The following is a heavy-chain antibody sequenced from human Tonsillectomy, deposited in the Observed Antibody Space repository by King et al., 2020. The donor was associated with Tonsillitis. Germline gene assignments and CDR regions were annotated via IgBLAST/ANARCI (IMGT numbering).Heavy chain of an antibody. Sequence: VQLQESGPGLVKPSETLSLTCTFSGGSVSSGSYYWSWIRQPPGKGLEWIGYIYYSGSTNYNPSLKSRVTISLDTSKNQFSLKLSSVTAADTAVYYCARVYYDILTGYSPQGWLDPWGQGTLVTVSS. CDR3: ARVYYDILTGYSPQGWLDP. V-gene: IGHV4-61*01. D-gene: IGHD3-9*01. CDR2: IYYSGST. J-gene: IGHJ5*02. CDR1: GGSVSSGSYY.